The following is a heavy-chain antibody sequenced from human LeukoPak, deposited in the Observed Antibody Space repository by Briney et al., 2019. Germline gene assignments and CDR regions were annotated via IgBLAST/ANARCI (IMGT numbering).Heavy chain of an antibody. CDR3: ARQDYRYAFFDY. D-gene: IGHD3-16*02. Sequence: GESLKISCEGSGYSFTSHWMGWLRQMPGKGREWMGIIYPGNYGTKYSPSFQGQVTISADKSISTAYLQWSSLKASDTAMYYCARQDYRYAFFDYWAQGTLVTVSS. J-gene: IGHJ4*02. CDR2: IYPGNYGT. CDR1: GYSFTSHW. V-gene: IGHV5-51*01.